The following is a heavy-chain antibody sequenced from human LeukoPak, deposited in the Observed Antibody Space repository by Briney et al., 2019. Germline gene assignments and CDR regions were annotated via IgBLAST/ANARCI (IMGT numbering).Heavy chain of an antibody. V-gene: IGHV3-30*04. CDR2: ISYDGTYE. J-gene: IGHJ4*02. D-gene: IGHD3-10*02. CDR3: ATGPIPQTLYVPLDY. CDR1: GFTFTSYA. Sequence: GRSLRLSCAVSGFTFTSYAMYWVSQAPGKGVEWVALISYDGTYENYADSVKGRFTISRDDSKNTLYLQMNTLRPADTAVYYCATGPIPQTLYVPLDYWGQGILVTVSS.